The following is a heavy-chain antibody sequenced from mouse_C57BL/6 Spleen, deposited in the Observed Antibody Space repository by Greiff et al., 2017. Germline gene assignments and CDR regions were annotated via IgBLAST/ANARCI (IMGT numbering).Heavy chain of an antibody. D-gene: IGHD1-1*01. CDR2: IRSKSNNYAT. CDR3: VRQRDYDGSRYWYCDV. CDR1: GFSFNTYA. J-gene: IGHJ1*03. Sequence: EVKLMESGGGLVQPKGSLTLSCEASGFSFNTYAMNWVRQAPGKGLEWVARIRSKSNNYATYYADEVKDRFTISRDDSESMLYLQMNNLKTEDTAMYYCVRQRDYDGSRYWYCDVWGTGTTVTVSS. V-gene: IGHV10-1*01.